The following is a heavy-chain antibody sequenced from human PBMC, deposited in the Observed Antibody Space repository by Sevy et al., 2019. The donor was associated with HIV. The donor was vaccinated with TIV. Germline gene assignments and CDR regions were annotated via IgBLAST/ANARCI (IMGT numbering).Heavy chain of an antibody. CDR1: GLTFSNAW. CDR3: TTDSLYY. V-gene: IGHV3-15*07. CDR2: IKSKVDGGAP. D-gene: IGHD2-15*01. J-gene: IGHJ4*02. Sequence: GGSLRLSCAASGLTFSNAWMIWVRQAPGKGLEWVGRIKSKVDGGAPDYAAPVKGRFTISRDDSYNTLYLQMNSLKTEDTAVYYCTTDSLYYWGQGTLVTVSS.